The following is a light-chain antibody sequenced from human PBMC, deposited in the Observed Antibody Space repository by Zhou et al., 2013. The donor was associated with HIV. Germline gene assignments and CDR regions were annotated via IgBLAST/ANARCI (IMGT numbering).Light chain of an antibody. CDR1: QTVSTN. CDR2: NSS. J-gene: IGKJ2*01. CDR3: QQDYNLPYT. V-gene: IGKV3-11*01. Sequence: IVLTQSPATLSFSVGDRVTLSCWASQTVSTNLAWYQQKSGQAPRLLIFNSSDRATGTPVRFSGSGSGTDFTLTISNLEPEDFAVYYCQQDYNLPYTFGQGTKLEIK.